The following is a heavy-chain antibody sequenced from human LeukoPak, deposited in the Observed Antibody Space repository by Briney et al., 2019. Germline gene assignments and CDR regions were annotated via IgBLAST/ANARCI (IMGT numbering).Heavy chain of an antibody. V-gene: IGHV3-53*01. CDR1: GFTVSSNY. J-gene: IGHJ5*02. CDR2: IYSGGST. CDR3: ASLHGYGSGRP. Sequence: PGGSLRLSCAASGFTVSSNYMSWVRQAPGKGLEWVSVIYSGGSTYYADSVKGRFTISRDNSKNTLYLRMNSLRAEDTAVYYCASLHGYGSGRPWGQGTLVTVSS. D-gene: IGHD3-10*01.